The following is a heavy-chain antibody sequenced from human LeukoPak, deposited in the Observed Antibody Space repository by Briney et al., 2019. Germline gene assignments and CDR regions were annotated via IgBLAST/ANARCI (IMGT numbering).Heavy chain of an antibody. J-gene: IGHJ4*02. CDR1: GFTFSSYA. Sequence: GGSLRLSCAASGFTFSSYAMSWVRQAPGNGLEWGSVISGSAGSTYYADSVKGRFTISRDNSKNTLYLQMNSLRADDTAIYYCAKVRETAASGHFDFWGQGTLVTVSS. CDR2: ISGSAGST. CDR3: AKVRETAASGHFDF. V-gene: IGHV3-23*01. D-gene: IGHD6-13*01.